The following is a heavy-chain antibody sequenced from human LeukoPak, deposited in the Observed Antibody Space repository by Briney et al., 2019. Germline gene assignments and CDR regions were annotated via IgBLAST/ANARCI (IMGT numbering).Heavy chain of an antibody. CDR2: INSDGSST. CDR1: GFTFSSYW. V-gene: IGHV3-74*01. D-gene: IGHD3-10*01. Sequence: TGGSLRLSCAASGFTFSSYWMHWVRQAPGKGLVWVSRINSDGSSTSYADSVKGRFTISRDNAKNTLYLQMNSLRAEDTAVYYCARDLRLLWFGEPNYYYYGMDVWGQGTTVTVSS. J-gene: IGHJ6*02. CDR3: ARDLRLLWFGEPNYYYYGMDV.